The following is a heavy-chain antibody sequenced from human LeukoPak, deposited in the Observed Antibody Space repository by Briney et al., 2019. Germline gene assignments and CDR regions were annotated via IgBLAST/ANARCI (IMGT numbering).Heavy chain of an antibody. V-gene: IGHV4-39*01. Sequence: SETLSLTCTVSGGSISSSRDYWGWIRQPPGKGLEWIGSIYYSGSTYYNPSLKSRVTISVDTSKNQFSLKLSSVTAADTAVYYCARHVEIAVAGPIDYWGQGTLVTVSP. CDR1: GGSISSSRDY. D-gene: IGHD6-19*01. CDR3: ARHVEIAVAGPIDY. CDR2: IYYSGST. J-gene: IGHJ4*02.